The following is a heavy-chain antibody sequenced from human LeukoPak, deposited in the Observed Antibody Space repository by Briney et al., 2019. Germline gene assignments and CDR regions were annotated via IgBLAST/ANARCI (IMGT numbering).Heavy chain of an antibody. V-gene: IGHV4-30-4*08. CDR2: IYYSGST. Sequence: SETLSLTCTVSGGSISSGDYYWSWIRQPPGKGLEWIGYIYYSGSTYYNPSLKSRVTISVDTSKNQFSLKLSSVTAADTAVYYCARGGGRITIFGVVEIFDYWGQGTLVTVSS. CDR3: ARGGGRITIFGVVEIFDY. CDR1: GGSISSGDYY. J-gene: IGHJ4*02. D-gene: IGHD3-3*01.